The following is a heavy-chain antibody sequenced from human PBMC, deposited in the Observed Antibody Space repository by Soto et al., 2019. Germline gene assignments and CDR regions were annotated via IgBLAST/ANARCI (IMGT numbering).Heavy chain of an antibody. CDR2: IYYGGNT. CDR1: VGSTNSIYF. J-gene: IGHJ4*02. D-gene: IGHD6-19*01. Sequence: SGQDLGNPSGTCSPPSVALVGSTNSIYFWAWFRRPPGRGLEWIGSIYYGGNTYYNPSLKSRVTISADSSKNQFSLNLNSVTAADTAVYYCATTIYSSGWSRDYWGQGTLVTVSS. CDR3: ATTIYSSGWSRDY. V-gene: IGHV4-39*01.